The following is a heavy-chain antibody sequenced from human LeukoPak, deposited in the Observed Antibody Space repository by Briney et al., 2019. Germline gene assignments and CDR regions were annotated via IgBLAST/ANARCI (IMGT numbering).Heavy chain of an antibody. Sequence: PGGSLRLSCAASGFTFSSYEMNWVRQAPGKGLEWVSYISNSGTTIKYADSVKGRFTISRDNAKNSLFLQMNSLRGEDTAVYYCCGAFFGYWGQGALVTVSS. D-gene: IGHD2-21*01. V-gene: IGHV3-48*03. CDR2: ISNSGTTI. CDR1: GFTFSSYE. CDR3: CGAFFGY. J-gene: IGHJ4*02.